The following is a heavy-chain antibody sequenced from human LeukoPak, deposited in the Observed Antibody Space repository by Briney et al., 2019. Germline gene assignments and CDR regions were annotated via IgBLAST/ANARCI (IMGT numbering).Heavy chain of an antibody. CDR2: INHSGST. V-gene: IGHV4-34*01. D-gene: IGHD2-15*01. Sequence: SETLSLTCAVYGGSFSGYYWSWIRQPPGKGLEWIGEINHSGSTNYNPSLKSRVTISVDTSKNQFSLKLSSVTAADTTVYYCARELGYYCSGGSCYFYSFDYWGQGTLVTVSS. J-gene: IGHJ4*02. CDR1: GGSFSGYY. CDR3: ARELGYYCSGGSCYFYSFDY.